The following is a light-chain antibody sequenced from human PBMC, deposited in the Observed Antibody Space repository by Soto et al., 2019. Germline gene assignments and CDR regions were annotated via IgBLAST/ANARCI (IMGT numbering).Light chain of an antibody. CDR3: QQGWT. CDR1: QSISSY. V-gene: IGKV1-39*01. Sequence: DIQMTQSPSSLSASVGDRVTITCRASQSISSYLNWYQQKPGKAPKFLIYAASSLQSGVPSRFSGSRSGTDFTLTISRLEPEDFAVYYCQQGWTFGQGTKVDIK. J-gene: IGKJ1*01. CDR2: AAS.